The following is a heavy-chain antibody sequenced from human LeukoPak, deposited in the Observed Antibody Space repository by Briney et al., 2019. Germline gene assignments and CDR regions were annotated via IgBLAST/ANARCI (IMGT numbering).Heavy chain of an antibody. CDR2: ISSSSYI. CDR1: GFTFSSYS. Sequence: GGSLRLSCAASGFTFSSYSMNWVRQAPGKGLEWVSSISSSSYIYYADSVKGRFTISRDNAKDSLYLQMNSLRAEDTAVYYCARGSWGIPLGYCSNTSCYYYYFDYWGQGTLVTVSS. D-gene: IGHD2-2*01. J-gene: IGHJ4*02. V-gene: IGHV3-21*01. CDR3: ARGSWGIPLGYCSNTSCYYYYFDY.